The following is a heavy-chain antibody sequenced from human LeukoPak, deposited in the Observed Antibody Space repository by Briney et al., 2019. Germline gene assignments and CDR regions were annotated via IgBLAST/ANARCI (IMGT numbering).Heavy chain of an antibody. Sequence: GSVTASCKVSGYTLTELSMHWVRQAPGKGVEWMGGFDPEDGETIYAHKFQVRVTMTEDTSTATAYMQLSSLRSEDTAVYYCAKGDYYDISGYSYGVHAFDIWGQGTMVTVSS. CDR3: AKGDYYDISGYSYGVHAFDI. J-gene: IGHJ3*02. D-gene: IGHD3-22*01. CDR2: FDPEDGET. CDR1: GYTLTELS. V-gene: IGHV1-24*01.